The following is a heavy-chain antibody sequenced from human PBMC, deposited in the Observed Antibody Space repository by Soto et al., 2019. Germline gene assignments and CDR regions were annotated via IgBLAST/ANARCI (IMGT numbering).Heavy chain of an antibody. D-gene: IGHD3-22*01. CDR2: ISGRGDDT. CDR1: GFTFSSYA. V-gene: IGHV3-23*01. J-gene: IGHJ4*02. Sequence: EVQLLESGGDLVQPGGSLRLSCAASGFTFSSYAMSWVRQAPGKGLEWVSTISGRGDDTYYTDSVKGRFTISRDNSNNTLYVHMISLRAEDTAVYYCARAQPTYSSSYFDYWGQGTLVTVSS. CDR3: ARAQPTYSSSYFDY.